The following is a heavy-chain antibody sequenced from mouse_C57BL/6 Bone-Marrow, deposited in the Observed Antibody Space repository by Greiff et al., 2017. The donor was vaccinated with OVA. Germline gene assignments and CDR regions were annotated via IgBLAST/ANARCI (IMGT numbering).Heavy chain of an antibody. J-gene: IGHJ4*01. D-gene: IGHD1-1*01. CDR3: AREGVLRYMDY. CDR2: IHPNSGST. V-gene: IGHV1-64*01. CDR1: GYTFTSYW. Sequence: VQLQQPGAELVKPGASVKLSCKASGYTFTSYWMHWVKQRPGQGLEWIGMIHPNSGSTNYNEKFKSKATLTVDKSSSTAYMQRSSLTSEASAVYYCAREGVLRYMDYWGQGTSVTVSS.